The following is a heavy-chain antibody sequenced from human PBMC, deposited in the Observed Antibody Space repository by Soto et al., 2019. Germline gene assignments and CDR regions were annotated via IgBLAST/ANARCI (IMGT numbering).Heavy chain of an antibody. V-gene: IGHV4-31*03. J-gene: IGHJ5*02. Sequence: QVQLQESGPGLVKPSQTLSLTCTVSGGSISSGGYYWSWIRQHPGKGLEWIGYIYYSGSTYYNPSLKRRVTISVDTSKNQFSLKLSSVTAADTAVYYCARSDIKFGGVMSWFDPWGQGTLVTVSS. CDR3: ARSDIKFGGVMSWFDP. CDR1: GGSISSGGYY. CDR2: IYYSGST. D-gene: IGHD3-16*01.